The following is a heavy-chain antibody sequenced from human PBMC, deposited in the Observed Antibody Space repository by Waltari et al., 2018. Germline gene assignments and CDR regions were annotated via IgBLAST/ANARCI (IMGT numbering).Heavy chain of an antibody. D-gene: IGHD1-26*01. CDR3: AREENLGANDY. CDR1: GYTFTGYY. V-gene: IGHV1-2*06. J-gene: IGHJ4*02. Sequence: QVQLVQSGAEVKKPGASVKVSCKASGYTFTGYYMHWVRQAPGQGLEWMGRINPNRGGTNYAQKFQGRVTMTRDTSISTAYMELSRLRSDDTAVYYCAREENLGANDYWGQGTLVTVSS. CDR2: INPNRGGT.